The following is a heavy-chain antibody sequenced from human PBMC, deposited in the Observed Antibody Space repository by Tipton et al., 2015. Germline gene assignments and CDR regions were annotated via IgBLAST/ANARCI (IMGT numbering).Heavy chain of an antibody. CDR2: IYNSVND. CDR1: GDSISNYY. Sequence: TLSLTCTVSGDSISNYYWSWIRQPPGKGLEWIGYIYNSVNDYYNPSLKSRVTISVDTSKHQFSLRVTSVTAADTAVYYCARDRAYGDYYGMDVWGQGTTVTVSS. D-gene: IGHD4-17*01. CDR3: ARDRAYGDYYGMDV. V-gene: IGHV4-59*01. J-gene: IGHJ6*01.